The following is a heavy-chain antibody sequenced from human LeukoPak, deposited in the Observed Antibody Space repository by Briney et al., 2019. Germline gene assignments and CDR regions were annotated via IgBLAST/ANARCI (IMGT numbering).Heavy chain of an antibody. V-gene: IGHV4-59*01. CDR1: GGSINGYY. J-gene: IGHJ4*02. Sequence: PSETLSLTCTVSGGSINGYYWSWIRQPPGKGLEWIGYVYYSASTNCSPSLKSRVTISVDTSKKQFSLRLSSVTAAETAVYYCARGIMTTVPTFDYWGQGTLVTVSS. CDR2: VYYSAST. CDR3: ARGIMTTVPTFDY. D-gene: IGHD4-17*01.